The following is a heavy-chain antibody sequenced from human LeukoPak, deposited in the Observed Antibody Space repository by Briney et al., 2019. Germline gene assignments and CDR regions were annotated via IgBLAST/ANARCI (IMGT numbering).Heavy chain of an antibody. V-gene: IGHV5-51*01. CDR2: IYPGDSDT. J-gene: IGHJ5*02. CDR3: ARTYFSDTSGYYEDGWFDP. CDR1: GYTFTNYW. Sequence: GESLKISCKGSGYTFTNYWVAWVRQMRGKGLEWMGIIYPGDSDTRYSPSFQGQVTISVDKSINTAYLHWSSLKASDTAIYYCARTYFSDTSGYYEDGWFDPWGQGTLVTVSS. D-gene: IGHD3-22*01.